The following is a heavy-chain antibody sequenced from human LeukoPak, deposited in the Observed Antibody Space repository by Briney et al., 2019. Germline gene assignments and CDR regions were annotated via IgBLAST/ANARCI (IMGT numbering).Heavy chain of an antibody. Sequence: PSQTLSLTCTVSGGSIISGSYYWSWIRQPAGKGLEWIGRIYISGSTNYNPSLKSRVTISVDTSKNQFSLKLSSVTAADTAVYYCARYCSSTSCYRWSIWGQGTMVTVSS. CDR2: IYISGST. V-gene: IGHV4-61*02. CDR1: GGSIISGSYY. CDR3: ARYCSSTSCYRWSI. J-gene: IGHJ3*02. D-gene: IGHD2-2*01.